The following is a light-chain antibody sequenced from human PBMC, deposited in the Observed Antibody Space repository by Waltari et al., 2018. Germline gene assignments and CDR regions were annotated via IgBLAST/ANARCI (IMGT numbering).Light chain of an antibody. J-gene: IGLJ3*02. CDR3: GTWDSSLSAWV. V-gene: IGLV1-51*02. Sequence: QSVLTQPPSVSAAPGQTVTISCSGSSSNVGKNFVSWYQQIPGPAPKLVIYENHKRPFGIHDRFSGCESGTSATLAIAGLQTGDEADYYCGTWDSSLSAWVFGGGTKLTVL. CDR1: SSNVGKNF. CDR2: ENH.